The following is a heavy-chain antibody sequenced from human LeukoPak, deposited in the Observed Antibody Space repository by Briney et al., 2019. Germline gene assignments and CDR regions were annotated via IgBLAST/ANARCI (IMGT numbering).Heavy chain of an antibody. CDR2: IKQDGSEK. D-gene: IGHD3-9*01. CDR3: ARVLRYFGGYYFDY. CDR1: GFTFGSYW. J-gene: IGHJ4*02. V-gene: IGHV3-7*01. Sequence: PGGSLRLSCAASGFTFGSYWMSWVRQAPGKGLEWVANIKQDGSEKYYVDSVKGRFTISRDNAKNSLYLQMNSLRAEDTAVYYCARVLRYFGGYYFDYWGQGTLVTVSS.